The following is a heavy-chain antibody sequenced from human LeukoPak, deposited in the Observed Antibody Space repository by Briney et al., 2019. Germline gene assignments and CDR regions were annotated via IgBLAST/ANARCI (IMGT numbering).Heavy chain of an antibody. CDR1: GYTFTSYA. Sequence: ASVKVSCKASGYTFTSYAMNWVRQAPGQGLEWMGWINTNTGNPTYAQGFTGRFVFSLDTSVSTAYLQISSLKAEDTAVYYCARAGYGFWSGYSFCYYYYYMDVWGKGTTVTVSS. D-gene: IGHD3-3*01. V-gene: IGHV7-4-1*02. CDR3: ARAGYGFWSGYSFCYYYYYMDV. J-gene: IGHJ6*03. CDR2: INTNTGNP.